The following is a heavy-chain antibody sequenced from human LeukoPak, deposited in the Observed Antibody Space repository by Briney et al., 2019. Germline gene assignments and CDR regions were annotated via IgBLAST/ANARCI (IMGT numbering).Heavy chain of an antibody. J-gene: IGHJ6*03. V-gene: IGHV4-39*01. Sequence: SETLSLTCTVSGGSISSSSYYWGWIRQPPGKGLEWIGSIYYRGNTYYNPSLKSRVTISVGTSKNQFSLKLSSVTAADTAVYYCARRTSRYYMDVWGKGTTVTVSS. CDR1: GGSISSSSYY. CDR3: ARRTSRYYMDV. D-gene: IGHD2-2*01. CDR2: IYYRGNT.